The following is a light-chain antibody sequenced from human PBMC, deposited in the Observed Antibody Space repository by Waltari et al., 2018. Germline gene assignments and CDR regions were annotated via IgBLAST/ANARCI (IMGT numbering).Light chain of an antibody. CDR2: AAS. CDR1: QDISAH. J-gene: IGKJ3*01. V-gene: IGKV1-9*01. Sequence: QLTQSPSFLSASVGDRVTITCRASQDISAHLAWYQQKPEKAPLLLIYAASNLQSGVPSRFSGSGSGTEFTLTISSLQPEDYGTYFCQHFYSYPLTFGPGTKLD. CDR3: QHFYSYPLT.